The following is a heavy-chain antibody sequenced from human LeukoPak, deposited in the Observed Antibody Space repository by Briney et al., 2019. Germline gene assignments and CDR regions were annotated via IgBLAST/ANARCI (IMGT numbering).Heavy chain of an antibody. CDR1: GGSISSYY. D-gene: IGHD3-3*01. Sequence: SETLSLTCTVSGGSISSYYWSWIRQPPGKGLEWIGYIYYSGSTNYNPSLKSRVTISVDTSKNQFSLKLSSVTPADTAVYYCARVDYDFGGYCYYYYMDVWGKGTTVTVSS. CDR2: IYYSGST. J-gene: IGHJ6*03. CDR3: ARVDYDFGGYCYYYYMDV. V-gene: IGHV4-59*01.